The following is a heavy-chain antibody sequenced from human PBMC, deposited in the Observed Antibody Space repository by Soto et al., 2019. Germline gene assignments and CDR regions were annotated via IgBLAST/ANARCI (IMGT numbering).Heavy chain of an antibody. D-gene: IGHD1-26*01. CDR2: ISYDGSNK. Sequence: QVQLVESGGGVVQPGRSLRLSCAASGFTFSSYAIHWVRQAPGKGLEWVAVISYDGSNKYYADSVKGRFTISRDNSKNTLYLQMNSLRAEDTAVYYCAASGSYAVYDYYYGMDVWGQGTTVTVSS. CDR1: GFTFSSYA. V-gene: IGHV3-30-3*01. J-gene: IGHJ6*02. CDR3: AASGSYAVYDYYYGMDV.